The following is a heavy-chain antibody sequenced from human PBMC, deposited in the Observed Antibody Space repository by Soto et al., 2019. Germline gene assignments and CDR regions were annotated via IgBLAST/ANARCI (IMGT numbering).Heavy chain of an antibody. J-gene: IGHJ4*02. CDR2: IYYSGST. V-gene: IGHV4-39*01. Sequence: SETLSLTCTVSGGSINSNSYYWGWIRQPPGKGLEWIGSIYYSGSTYYNPSLKSRVTISGDTSKNQFSLKLSSVTAADTAVYYCARHHLRGQWLVIDYWGQGTLVTVAS. CDR1: GGSINSNSYY. CDR3: ARHHLRGQWLVIDY. D-gene: IGHD6-19*01.